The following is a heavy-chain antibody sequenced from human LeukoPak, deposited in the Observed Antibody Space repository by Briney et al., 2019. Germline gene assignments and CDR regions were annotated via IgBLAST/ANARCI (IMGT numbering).Heavy chain of an antibody. V-gene: IGHV1-18*01. CDR3: ARDRDYGDYNTQDLFVY. CDR1: GYTFTSYG. Sequence: GASVKVSCKASGYTFTSYGIGWVRQAPGQGLEWMGWISAYNGNTNYAQRLQGRVTMTTDTSTSTAYMELRSLRSDDTAVYYCARDRDYGDYNTQDLFVYWGQGTLVTVSS. D-gene: IGHD4-17*01. CDR2: ISAYNGNT. J-gene: IGHJ4*02.